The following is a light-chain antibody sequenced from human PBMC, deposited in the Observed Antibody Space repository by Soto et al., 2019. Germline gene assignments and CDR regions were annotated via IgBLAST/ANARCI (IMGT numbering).Light chain of an antibody. J-gene: IGKJ3*01. CDR1: QSVSSSY. V-gene: IGKV3-20*01. CDR3: QQYDSSPSFT. CDR2: GAS. Sequence: EIVLTQSPGTLSLSPGERATLSCRASQSVSSSYLAWYQQKPGQAPRLLIYGASSRATGIPDRFSGGGSGTDFTLTISRLEPEDFAVYYCQQYDSSPSFTFGPGTKVDIK.